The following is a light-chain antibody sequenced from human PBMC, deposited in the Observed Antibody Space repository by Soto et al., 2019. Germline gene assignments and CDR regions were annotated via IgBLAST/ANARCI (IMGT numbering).Light chain of an antibody. CDR1: QSVSRN. J-gene: IGKJ1*01. CDR2: GAS. CDR3: QQYNNWPRT. V-gene: IGKV3-15*01. Sequence: EIVMTQSPAPLSVSPGERATLSCRASQSVSRNLAGYQQKPGQPPRRLIYGASTRATGIPARFSGSGSGTEFTLTISSLQSEDFAVYYCQQYNNWPRTVGQGTKVEIK.